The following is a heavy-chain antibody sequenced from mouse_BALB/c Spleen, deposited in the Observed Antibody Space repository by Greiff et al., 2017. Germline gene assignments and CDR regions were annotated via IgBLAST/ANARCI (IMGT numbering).Heavy chain of an antibody. D-gene: IGHD2-2*01. CDR1: GYTFTSYW. CDR3: ARGDGGYDGSFAY. J-gene: IGHJ3*01. Sequence: QVQLQQPGAELVKPGASVKLSCKASGYTFTSYWMHWVKQRPGQGLEWIGEINPSNGRTNYNEKFKSKATLTVDKSSSTAYMQLSSLTSEDSAVYYCARGDGGYDGSFAYWGQGTLVTVSA. CDR2: INPSNGRT. V-gene: IGHV1S81*02.